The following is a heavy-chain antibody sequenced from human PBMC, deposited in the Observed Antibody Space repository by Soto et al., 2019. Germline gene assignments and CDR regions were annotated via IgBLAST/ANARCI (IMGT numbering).Heavy chain of an antibody. J-gene: IGHJ6*02. CDR1: GFTFSSYG. Sequence: PGGSMRLSCAASGFTFSSYGMHWVRQAPGKGLEWVAVISYDGSNKYYADSVKGRFSISRDNSKNTLYLQMNSLRAEDTAVYYCAKDQRGFWSGYLSGPYYYYGMDVWGQGTTVTVSS. CDR2: ISYDGSNK. V-gene: IGHV3-30*18. CDR3: AKDQRGFWSGYLSGPYYYYGMDV. D-gene: IGHD3-3*01.